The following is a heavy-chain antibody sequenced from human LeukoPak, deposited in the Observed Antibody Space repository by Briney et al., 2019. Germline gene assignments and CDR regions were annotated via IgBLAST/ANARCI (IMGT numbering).Heavy chain of an antibody. V-gene: IGHV3-23*01. D-gene: IGHD5-18*01. CDR1: GFSFSDYG. Sequence: PGGSLRLSCAGSGFSFSDYGMSWVRQPPGKGLEWVSGLSYRGDSTYYADSVKGRFTISRDNSKNTLYLQMNSLRAEDTAVYYCAKENQVDTAMVLIFDYWGQGTLVTVSS. J-gene: IGHJ4*02. CDR2: LSYRGDST. CDR3: AKENQVDTAMVLIFDY.